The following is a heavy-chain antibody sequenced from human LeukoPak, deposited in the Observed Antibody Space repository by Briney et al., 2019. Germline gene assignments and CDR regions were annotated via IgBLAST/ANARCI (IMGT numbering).Heavy chain of an antibody. CDR3: ARDGPQMAAPFDY. Sequence: GGSLRLSCAASGFTFSSHSMNWVRQAPGKGLEWVSYISSSSSTIYYADSVKGRFTISRDNAKNSLYLQMNSLRAEDTAVYYCARDGPQMAAPFDYWGQGTLVTVSS. J-gene: IGHJ4*02. V-gene: IGHV3-48*01. CDR1: GFTFSSHS. D-gene: IGHD6-6*01. CDR2: ISSSSSTI.